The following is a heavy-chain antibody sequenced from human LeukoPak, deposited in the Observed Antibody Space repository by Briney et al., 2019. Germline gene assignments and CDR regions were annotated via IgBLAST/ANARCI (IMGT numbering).Heavy chain of an antibody. CDR3: ARGDYGSGSYNY. D-gene: IGHD3-10*01. Sequence: PSETLSLTCAVSGGSISSGGYSWSWIRQPPGKGLEWIGYIYHSGSTYYNPSLKSRVTISVDRSKNQFSLKLSSVTAADTAVYYCARGDYGSGSYNYWGQGTLVTVSS. J-gene: IGHJ4*02. CDR2: IYHSGST. V-gene: IGHV4-30-2*01. CDR1: GGSISSGGYS.